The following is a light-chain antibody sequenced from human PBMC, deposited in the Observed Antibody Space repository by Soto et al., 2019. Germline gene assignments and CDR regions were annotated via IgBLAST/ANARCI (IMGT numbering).Light chain of an antibody. CDR3: QQRSNWPLIT. J-gene: IGKJ5*01. CDR2: GAS. Sequence: EIFLTQSPGTLSLSPWEIATLSCRAIQSVSNNYLAWYQQKPGQAPRLLIYGASNRATGIPDRFSGSGSGTDFTLTISSLEPEDFAVYYCQQRSNWPLITFGQGTRLEIK. CDR1: QSVSNNY. V-gene: IGKV3-11*01.